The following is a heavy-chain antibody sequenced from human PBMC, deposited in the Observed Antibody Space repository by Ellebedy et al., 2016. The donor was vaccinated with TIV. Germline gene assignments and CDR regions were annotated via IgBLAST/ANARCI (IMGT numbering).Heavy chain of an antibody. J-gene: IGHJ4*02. Sequence: PGGSLRLSCAASGFTFSSYGMHWVRQAPGKGLEWVAVIWYDGSNKYYADSVKGRFTISRDNSKKTLYLQMNSLRAEDTAVYYCAVQGPAARQADWGQGTLVTVSS. CDR1: GFTFSSYG. CDR3: AVQGPAARQAD. V-gene: IGHV3-33*01. D-gene: IGHD6-6*01. CDR2: IWYDGSNK.